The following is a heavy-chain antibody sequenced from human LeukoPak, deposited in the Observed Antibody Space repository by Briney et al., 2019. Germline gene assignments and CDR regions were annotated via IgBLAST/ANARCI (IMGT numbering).Heavy chain of an antibody. J-gene: IGHJ4*02. D-gene: IGHD6-19*01. CDR3: ARSVAGFDY. CDR2: ISSSSSYT. Sequence: GGSLRLSCAASGFTFSDYYMSWVRQAPGKGLEWVSYISSSSSYTNYADSVKGRFTISRDNAKNSLYLQMNSLRAEDTAVYYCARSVAGFDYWGQGTLVTVSS. V-gene: IGHV3-11*06. CDR1: GFTFSDYY.